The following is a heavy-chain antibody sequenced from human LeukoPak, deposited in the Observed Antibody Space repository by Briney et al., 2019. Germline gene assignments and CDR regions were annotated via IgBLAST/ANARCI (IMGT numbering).Heavy chain of an antibody. CDR1: GFQFSNYW. V-gene: IGHV3-30*02. D-gene: IGHD2-2*01. J-gene: IGHJ5*02. Sequence: GGSLRLSCAASGFQFSNYWMTWVRQAPGKGLEWVAFIRYDGSNKYYADSVKGRFTISRDNSKNTLYLQMNSLRAEDTAVYYCAKVLILVVPVLHVGWFDPWGQGTLVTVSS. CDR3: AKVLILVVPVLHVGWFDP. CDR2: IRYDGSNK.